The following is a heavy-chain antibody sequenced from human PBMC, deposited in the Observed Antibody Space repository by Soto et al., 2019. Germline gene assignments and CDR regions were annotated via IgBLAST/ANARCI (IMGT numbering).Heavy chain of an antibody. CDR1: GGSISSSSYY. V-gene: IGHV4-39*01. J-gene: IGHJ4*02. D-gene: IGHD2-15*01. CDR3: ARFAKGYCSGGSCYSYYFDY. Sequence: SETLSLTCTVSGGSISSSSYYWGWIRQPPGRGLEWVGSISYSGSSYYNPSLKSRVTISVDTSKNQFSLRLSSVTAADTAVYYCARFAKGYCSGGSCYSYYFDYWGQGTLVTVSS. CDR2: ISYSGSS.